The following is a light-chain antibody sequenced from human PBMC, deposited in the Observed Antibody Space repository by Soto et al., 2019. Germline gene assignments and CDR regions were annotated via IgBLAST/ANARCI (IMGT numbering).Light chain of an antibody. CDR1: SSDVGSYNY. V-gene: IGLV2-14*03. CDR3: CSYTTSSTYV. Sequence: QSALTQPASVSGSPGQSIAISCTGTSSDVGSYNYVSWYQQHPGKAPKLMIYDVSNRPSGISNRFSGSKSGNTASLTISGLQADDEADYYCCSYTTSSTYVFGTGTKVTVL. J-gene: IGLJ1*01. CDR2: DVS.